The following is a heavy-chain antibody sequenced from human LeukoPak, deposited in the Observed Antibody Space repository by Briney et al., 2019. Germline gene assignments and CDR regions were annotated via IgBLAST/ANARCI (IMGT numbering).Heavy chain of an antibody. V-gene: IGHV3-74*01. Sequence: GGSLRLSCAASGFTLSTYWMHWVRQAPGKGLVWVSRINSEGSSTTYAGSVKGRFTISRDNAKNILYLQMNSLRAEDTAVYHCARDPAPQGWFDSWGQGTLVTVSS. CDR3: ARDPAPQGWFDS. J-gene: IGHJ5*01. CDR1: GFTLSTYW. CDR2: INSEGSST.